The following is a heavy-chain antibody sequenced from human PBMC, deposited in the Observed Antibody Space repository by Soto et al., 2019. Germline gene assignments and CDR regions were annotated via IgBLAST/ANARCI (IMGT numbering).Heavy chain of an antibody. CDR1: GGSISRYD. V-gene: IGHV4-59*01. CDR2: IFYSGTT. D-gene: IGHD2-21*02. CDR3: TRTFTLLGSDSSYTDY. J-gene: IGHJ4*02. Sequence: PSETLSLTCTVSGGSISRYDWSWIRQPPGKGLEWIGYIFYSGTTNYNPSLKSRVTISVDTSKNQFSLKLRSVTAADTAVYYCTRTFTLLGSDSSYTDYWGQGTLVTVSS.